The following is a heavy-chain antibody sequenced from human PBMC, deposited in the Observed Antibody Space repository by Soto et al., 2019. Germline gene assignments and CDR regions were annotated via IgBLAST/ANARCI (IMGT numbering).Heavy chain of an antibody. CDR2: ISGSGGST. V-gene: IGHV3-23*01. CDR3: AKDPPSDHDKYYYYGMDV. J-gene: IGHJ6*02. Sequence: EVQLLESGGGLVQPGGSLRLSCAASGFTFSSYAMSWVRQAPGKGLEWVSAISGSGGSTYYADSVKGRFTISRDNSKNTLYLQMNSLRAEDTAVYYCAKDPPSDHDKYYYYGMDVWGQGTTVTVSS. D-gene: IGHD1-1*01. CDR1: GFTFSSYA.